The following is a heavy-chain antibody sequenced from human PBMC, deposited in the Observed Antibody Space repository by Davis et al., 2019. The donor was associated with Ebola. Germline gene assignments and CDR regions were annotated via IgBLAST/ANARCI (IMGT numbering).Heavy chain of an antibody. Sequence: GGSLRLSCAASGFTFNNFWMSWVRQAPGKGLEWVANIYRDGSEKYYVDSVKGRFTISRDNAKNSLFLQMDSLRAEDTAVYYCARDYNGPAIVWGQGTTVTVSS. CDR3: ARDYNGPAIV. J-gene: IGHJ6*02. D-gene: IGHD3-10*01. CDR1: GFTFNNFW. V-gene: IGHV3-7*03. CDR2: IYRDGSEK.